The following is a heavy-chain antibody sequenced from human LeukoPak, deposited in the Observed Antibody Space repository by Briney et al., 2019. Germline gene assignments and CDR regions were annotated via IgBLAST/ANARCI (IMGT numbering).Heavy chain of an antibody. CDR2: IYHSGST. J-gene: IGHJ3*02. Sequence: PSETLSLTCTVSGYSNSSGYYWGWIRQPPGKGLEWIGSIYHSGSTYYSPSLRSRVTISLDTSRNQFSLKLNSVTAADTAVYYCAKSNGYGLVDIWGQGTMVTVSS. D-gene: IGHD3-10*01. CDR1: GYSNSSGYY. CDR3: AKSNGYGLVDI. V-gene: IGHV4-38-2*02.